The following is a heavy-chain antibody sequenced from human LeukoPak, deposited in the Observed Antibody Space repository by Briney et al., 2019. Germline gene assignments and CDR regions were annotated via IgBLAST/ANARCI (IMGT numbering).Heavy chain of an antibody. V-gene: IGHV3-66*01. CDR3: ARDGVAFGGVYFDY. J-gene: IGHJ4*02. D-gene: IGHD3-16*01. Sequence: GGSLRLSCAASGFTVSNNYMSWVRQAPGKGLEWVSVIYSGGSTYYADSVKGRFTISRDNSKNTLYLQMNSLRAEDTAVYYCARDGVAFGGVYFDYWGQGTLVTVSS. CDR2: IYSGGST. CDR1: GFTVSNNY.